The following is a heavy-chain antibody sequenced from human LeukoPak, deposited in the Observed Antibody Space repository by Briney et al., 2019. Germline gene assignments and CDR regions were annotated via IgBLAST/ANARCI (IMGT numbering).Heavy chain of an antibody. J-gene: IGHJ5*02. CDR1: GGSITNYY. D-gene: IGHD6-6*01. CDR2: IYYSGST. V-gene: IGHV4-59*01. CDR3: ARGAIAARSGDWFDP. Sequence: SETLSLTCTVSGGSITNYYWSWIRQPPGKGLEWIGYIYYSGSTNYNPSLKSRVTISVDTSKNQFSLKLSSVTAADTAVYYCARGAIAARSGDWFDPWGQGTLVTVSS.